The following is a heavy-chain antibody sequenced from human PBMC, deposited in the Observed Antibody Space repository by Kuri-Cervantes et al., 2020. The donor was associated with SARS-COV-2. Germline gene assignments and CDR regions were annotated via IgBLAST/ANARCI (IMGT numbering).Heavy chain of an antibody. CDR1: GFTFSSYG. J-gene: IGHJ3*02. V-gene: IGHV3-15*01. CDR3: TTDQILGMQAFDI. Sequence: GGSLRLSCAASGFTFSSYGMHWVRQAPGKGLEWVGRIKSKTDGGTTDYAAPVKGRFTISRDDSKNTLYLQMNSLKTEDTAVYYRTTDQILGMQAFDIWGQGTMVTVSS. D-gene: IGHD7-27*01. CDR2: IKSKTDGGTT.